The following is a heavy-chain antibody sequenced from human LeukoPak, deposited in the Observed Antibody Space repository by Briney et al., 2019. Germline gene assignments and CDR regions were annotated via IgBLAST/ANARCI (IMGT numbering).Heavy chain of an antibody. CDR2: INAGGGST. J-gene: IGHJ4*02. Sequence: PGGSLRLSCVASGFTFSSYTMSWLRQAPGKGLEWVSDINAGGGSTHYADSVRGRFTISRDNSKNSLYLQMNSLRAEDTAVYYCASPVRDRYCSGGSCYSHFDFWGQGNLVTVSS. CDR3: ASPVRDRYCSGGSCYSHFDF. D-gene: IGHD2-15*01. CDR1: GFTFSSYT. V-gene: IGHV3-23*01.